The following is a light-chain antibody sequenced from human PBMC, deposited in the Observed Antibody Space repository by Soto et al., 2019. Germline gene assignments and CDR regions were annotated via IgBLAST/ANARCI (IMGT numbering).Light chain of an antibody. CDR3: SSCSSSSTSVV. Sequence: QSALTQPASVSGSPGQSITISCTGTSSDVGGYDFVSWYQQYPGKAPKLVIYDVSNRPSGVSNRFSGSKSGNTASMTISGLQAEDEADYYCSSCSSSSTSVVFGGGTKLTVL. J-gene: IGLJ2*01. CDR2: DVS. V-gene: IGLV2-14*01. CDR1: SSDVGGYDF.